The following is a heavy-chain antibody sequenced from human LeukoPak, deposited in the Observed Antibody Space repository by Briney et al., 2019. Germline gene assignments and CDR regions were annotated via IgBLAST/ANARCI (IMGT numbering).Heavy chain of an antibody. CDR1: GYTFTGYY. V-gene: IGHV1-18*04. D-gene: IGHD5-18*01. CDR3: VRGMGYSYGHPQGAFDI. Sequence: GASVKVSCKASGYTFTGYYMHWVRQAPGQGPEWMGWMSAYNGKTNYAHSLQGRVTVTADTSTSTAYMELRSLRSEDTAVYYCVRGMGYSYGHPQGAFDIWGQGTMVTVSS. J-gene: IGHJ3*02. CDR2: MSAYNGKT.